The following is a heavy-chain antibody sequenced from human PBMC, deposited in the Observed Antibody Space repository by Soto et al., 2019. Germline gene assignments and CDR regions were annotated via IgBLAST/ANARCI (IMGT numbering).Heavy chain of an antibody. D-gene: IGHD2-21*02. Sequence: GGSLRLSCAASAFTFNTYAMGWVRPAPGKGLEWVSGLGGRGRTTYYADSVKGRFTISRDNSSNTLFRQIKSLRAEDTAVYYCAQRRYSANSVDFYDYWGQGTLVTVSS. CDR2: LGGRGRTT. CDR1: AFTFNTYA. CDR3: AQRRYSANSVDFYDY. V-gene: IGHV3-23*01. J-gene: IGHJ4*02.